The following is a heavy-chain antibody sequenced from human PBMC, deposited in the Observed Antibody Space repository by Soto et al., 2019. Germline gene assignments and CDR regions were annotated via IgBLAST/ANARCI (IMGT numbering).Heavy chain of an antibody. CDR3: ARATGYSYGFGY. V-gene: IGHV4-30-4*01. Sequence: PSETLSLTCTVSGGSISSGDYYWSWIRQPPGKGLEWIGYIYYSGSTYYNPSLKSRVTISVDTSKNQFSLKLSSVTAVDTAVYYCARATGYSYGFGYWGQGTLVTVSS. D-gene: IGHD5-18*01. CDR1: GGSISSGDYY. J-gene: IGHJ4*02. CDR2: IYYSGST.